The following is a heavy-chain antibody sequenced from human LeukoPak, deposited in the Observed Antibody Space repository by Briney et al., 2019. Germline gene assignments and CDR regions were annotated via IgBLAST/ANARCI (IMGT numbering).Heavy chain of an antibody. V-gene: IGHV1-2*02. Sequence: ASVKVSCKASGYTFTGYYMHWVRQAPGQGLEWMGWINPNSGGTNYAQKFQGRVTMTRDTSISTAYMELSRLRSDDMAVYYCARDRNSPPPNWFDPWGQGTLVTVSS. J-gene: IGHJ5*02. CDR3: ARDRNSPPPNWFDP. CDR2: INPNSGGT. D-gene: IGHD2/OR15-2a*01. CDR1: GYTFTGYY.